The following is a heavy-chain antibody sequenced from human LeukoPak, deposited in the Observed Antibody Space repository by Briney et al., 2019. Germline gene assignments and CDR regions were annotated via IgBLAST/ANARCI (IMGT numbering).Heavy chain of an antibody. J-gene: IGHJ4*02. V-gene: IGHV4-4*08. D-gene: IGHD3-3*01. CDR1: GGSISSYY. CDR2: IYSSGNT. Sequence: PSETLSLTCSVSGGSISSYYWSWIRQPPGKGLEWIGYIYSSGNTNYKSPLKSRVTISVDTSKNQFSLKLSSVTAADTAVYYCASFRYYDFWSGSPGPYYFDYWGQGTLVTVSS. CDR3: ASFRYYDFWSGSPGPYYFDY.